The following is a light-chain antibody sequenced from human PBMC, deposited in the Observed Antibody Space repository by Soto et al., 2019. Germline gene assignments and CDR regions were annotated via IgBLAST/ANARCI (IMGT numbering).Light chain of an antibody. Sequence: DIQMTQSPSTLSASVGDRVTITCRASQSISSWLAWYQQKPGKAPKLLIYQASSFESGVPSRFSGSGSGTEFPLTISSLQPEDFATYYCQQYNINSETFGQGTKVEIK. CDR1: QSISSW. J-gene: IGKJ1*01. V-gene: IGKV1-5*03. CDR2: QAS. CDR3: QQYNINSET.